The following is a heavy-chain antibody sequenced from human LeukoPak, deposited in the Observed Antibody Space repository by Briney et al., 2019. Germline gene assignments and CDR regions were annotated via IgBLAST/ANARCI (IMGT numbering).Heavy chain of an antibody. J-gene: IGHJ3*02. CDR2: ISAYNGNT. CDR3: ARADIVVVPAAIFAFDI. CDR1: GYTFTSYG. V-gene: IGHV1-18*01. D-gene: IGHD2-2*01. Sequence: ASVKVSCKASGYTFTSYGISWVRQAPGQGLEWMGWISAYNGNTNYAQKLQGRVTMTTDTSTSTAYKELRSLRSDDTAVYYCARADIVVVPAAIFAFDIWGQGTMVTVSS.